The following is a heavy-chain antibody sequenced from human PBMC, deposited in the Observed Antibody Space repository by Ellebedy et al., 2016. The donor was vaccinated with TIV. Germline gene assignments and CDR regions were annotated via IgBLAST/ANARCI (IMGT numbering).Heavy chain of an antibody. CDR2: IIPIFGTA. CDR3: ATDLLEPGVELGYYYYGMDV. Sequence: SVKVSCXASGGTFSSYAISWVRQAPGQGLEWMGGIIPIFGTANYAQKFQGRVTITADESTSTAYMELSSLRSEDTAVYYCATDLLEPGVELGYYYYGMDVWGQGTTVTVSS. V-gene: IGHV1-69*13. CDR1: GGTFSSYA. J-gene: IGHJ6*02. D-gene: IGHD1-7*01.